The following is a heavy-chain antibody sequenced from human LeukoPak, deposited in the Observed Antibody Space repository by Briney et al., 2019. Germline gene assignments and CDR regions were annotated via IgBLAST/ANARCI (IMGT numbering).Heavy chain of an antibody. D-gene: IGHD5-18*01. Sequence: SETLSLTCAVYGGSFSGYYWSWIRQPPGKGLEWIGEINHSGSTNYNPSLKSRVTISVDTSKNQFSLKLSSVTAADTAVYYCARGLSVELWHYYYYMDVWGKGTTVTVSS. CDR2: INHSGST. J-gene: IGHJ6*03. V-gene: IGHV4-34*01. CDR1: GGSFSGYY. CDR3: ARGLSVELWHYYYYMDV.